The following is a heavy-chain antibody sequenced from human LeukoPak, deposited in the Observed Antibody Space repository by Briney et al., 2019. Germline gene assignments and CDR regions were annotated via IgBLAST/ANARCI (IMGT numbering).Heavy chain of an antibody. V-gene: IGHV1-46*01. CDR1: GYTFTSYY. CDR2: INPSGGST. Sequence: WASVKVSCKASGYTFTSYYMHWVRQAPGQGLEWMGIINPSGGSTSYAQKFQGRVTMTRDTSTSTVHMELSGLRSEDTAVYYCAKDLYSSGFGFYWGQGTLVTVSS. D-gene: IGHD6-19*01. J-gene: IGHJ4*02. CDR3: AKDLYSSGFGFY.